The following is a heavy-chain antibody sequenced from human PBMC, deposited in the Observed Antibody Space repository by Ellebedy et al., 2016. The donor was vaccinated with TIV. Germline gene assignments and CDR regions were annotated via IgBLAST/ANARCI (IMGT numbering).Heavy chain of an antibody. J-gene: IGHJ4*02. CDR3: AITPLSSGWIDY. V-gene: IGHV3-23*01. D-gene: IGHD6-19*01. CDR2: ISGSGTST. CDR1: GFPFSSSA. Sequence: GESLKISCAASGFPFSSSAVSWVRQAPGKGLEWVSAISGSGTSTYYADSVKGRFTISRDNSKNTLYLQMNSLRAEDTAVYYCAITPLSSGWIDYWGQGTLVTVSS.